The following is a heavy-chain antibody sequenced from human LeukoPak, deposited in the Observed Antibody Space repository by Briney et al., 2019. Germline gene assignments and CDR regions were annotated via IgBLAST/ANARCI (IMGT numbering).Heavy chain of an antibody. D-gene: IGHD5-12*01. Sequence: ASVKVSCKASRFTFSSPTVQWVRQARGQRLEWIGWIVVGSGYTNYAQKFQERVTFTGDMSTGTVYMELRSLRSDDTAVYYCARDNSLGDSAWWFDPWGQGTLVTVSS. CDR1: RFTFSSPT. CDR3: ARDNSLGDSAWWFDP. CDR2: IVVGSGYT. J-gene: IGHJ5*02. V-gene: IGHV1-58*01.